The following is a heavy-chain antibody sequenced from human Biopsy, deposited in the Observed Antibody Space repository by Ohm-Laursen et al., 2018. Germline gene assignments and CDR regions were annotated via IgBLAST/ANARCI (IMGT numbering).Heavy chain of an antibody. D-gene: IGHD5-12*01. CDR2: INQSGST. Sequence: TLSLTCAVNGESSSGYFWNWIRQPPGKGLEWIGEINQSGSTKYNPSLKRRATLSADSSTSQFSLRLNSVTAADTAIYYCARGSGYFKLDVWGQGTTVTVSS. J-gene: IGHJ6*02. V-gene: IGHV4-34*01. CDR1: GESSSGYF. CDR3: ARGSGYFKLDV.